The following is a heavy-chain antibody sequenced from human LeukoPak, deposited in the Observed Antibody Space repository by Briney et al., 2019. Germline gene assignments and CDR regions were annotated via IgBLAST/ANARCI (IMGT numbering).Heavy chain of an antibody. J-gene: IGHJ4*02. D-gene: IGHD3-10*01. Sequence: GGSLRLSCAASGFTFSSYGMHWVRQAPGKGLEWVAFIRYDGSNKYYADSVKGRFTISRDNSKNTLYLQMNSLRTEDTAVYYCAKDASANSGLYYFDYWGQGTLVTVSS. V-gene: IGHV3-30*02. CDR1: GFTFSSYG. CDR2: IRYDGSNK. CDR3: AKDASANSGLYYFDY.